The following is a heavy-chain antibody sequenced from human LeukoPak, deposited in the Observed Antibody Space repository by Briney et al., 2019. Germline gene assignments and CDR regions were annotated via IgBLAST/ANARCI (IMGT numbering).Heavy chain of an antibody. J-gene: IGHJ3*02. CDR3: ANTIAVAGIDAFDI. CDR1: GGSISSYY. CDR2: IYYSGST. V-gene: IGHV4-59*01. Sequence: KPSETLSRTCTVSGGSISSYYWSWIRQPPGQGLEWIGYIYYSGSTNYNPSLKSRVTISVDTSKNQFSLKLSSVTAADTAVYYCANTIAVAGIDAFDIWGQGTMVTVSS. D-gene: IGHD6-19*01.